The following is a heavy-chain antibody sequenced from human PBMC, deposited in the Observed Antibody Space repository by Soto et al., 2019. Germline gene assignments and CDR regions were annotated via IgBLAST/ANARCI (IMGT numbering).Heavy chain of an antibody. CDR2: IYYSGST. Sequence: PSETLSLTCTVSGGSISSGGYYWSWVRQHPGKGLEWIGYIYYSGSTYYNPSLKSRVTISVDTSKNQFSLKLSSVTAADTAVYYCARENGNENYYYYGMDVWGQGTTVTVSS. V-gene: IGHV4-31*03. J-gene: IGHJ6*02. CDR3: ARENGNENYYYYGMDV. D-gene: IGHD1-1*01. CDR1: GGSISSGGYY.